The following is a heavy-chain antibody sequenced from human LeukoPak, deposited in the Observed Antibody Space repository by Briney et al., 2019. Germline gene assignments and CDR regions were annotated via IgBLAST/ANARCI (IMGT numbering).Heavy chain of an antibody. Sequence: PGGSLRLSCAASGFTFSSYAMSWVRQAPEKGLEWVSAISGSGGSTYYADSVKGRFTISRDNSKNTLYLQMNSLRAEDTAVYYCASTPSVGATLPPPGYYYYGMDVWGQGTTVTVSS. V-gene: IGHV3-23*01. D-gene: IGHD1-26*01. CDR1: GFTFSSYA. CDR3: ASTPSVGATLPPPGYYYYGMDV. CDR2: ISGSGGST. J-gene: IGHJ6*02.